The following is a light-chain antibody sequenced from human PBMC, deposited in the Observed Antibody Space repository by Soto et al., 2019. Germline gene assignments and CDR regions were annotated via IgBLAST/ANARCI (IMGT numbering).Light chain of an antibody. CDR3: QQYNNWPRWT. J-gene: IGKJ1*01. V-gene: IGKV3-15*01. CDR2: GAS. Sequence: EIVLTQSPATLSVSPGERATLSCRASQSVTSNLAWYQQKPGQAPRLLISGASTRATGIPARFSGSGSGTEFTLTISSLQSEDFAFYYCQQYNNWPRWTFGQGTKVEIK. CDR1: QSVTSN.